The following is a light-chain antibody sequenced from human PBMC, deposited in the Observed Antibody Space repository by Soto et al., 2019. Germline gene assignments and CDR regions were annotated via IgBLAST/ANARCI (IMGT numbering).Light chain of an antibody. Sequence: DIVMTQSPDSLAVSLGERATINCKSSQSVLSSSNNRNYLAWYQQKPGQPPNLIIYWASTRESGVPDRISGSGSGTDFTLTISSLQAEDVAVYYCQQYLNTPYTFGPGTTLDIK. CDR2: WAS. V-gene: IGKV4-1*01. CDR1: QSVLSSSNNRNY. J-gene: IGKJ3*01. CDR3: QQYLNTPYT.